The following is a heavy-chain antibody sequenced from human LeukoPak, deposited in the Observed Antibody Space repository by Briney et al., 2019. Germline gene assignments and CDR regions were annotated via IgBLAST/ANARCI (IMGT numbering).Heavy chain of an antibody. J-gene: IGHJ6*02. D-gene: IGHD1-26*01. V-gene: IGHV1-8*01. CDR1: GYTFTSYD. CDR3: ARGGRERYYYYYGMDV. Sequence: AASVKGSCKASGYTFTSYDINSVRQATGQGLEWMGWMNPNSGNTGYAQKFQGRVTMTRNTSISTAYMELSSLRSEDTAVYYCARGGRERYYYYYGMDVWGQGTTVTVSS. CDR2: MNPNSGNT.